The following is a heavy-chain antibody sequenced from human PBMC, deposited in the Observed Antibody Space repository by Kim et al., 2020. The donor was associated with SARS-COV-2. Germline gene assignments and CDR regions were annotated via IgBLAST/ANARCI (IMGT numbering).Heavy chain of an antibody. CDR1: GFTFSSYS. CDR2: ISSSSSYI. D-gene: IGHD5-18*01. J-gene: IGHJ4*02. CDR3: ARDIEGPMVTVSDY. V-gene: IGHV3-21*01. Sequence: GGSLRLSCAASGFTFSSYSMNWVRQAPGKGLEWVSSISSSSSYIYYADSVKGRFTISRDNAKNSLYLQMNSLRAEDTAVYYCARDIEGPMVTVSDYWGQGTLVTVSS.